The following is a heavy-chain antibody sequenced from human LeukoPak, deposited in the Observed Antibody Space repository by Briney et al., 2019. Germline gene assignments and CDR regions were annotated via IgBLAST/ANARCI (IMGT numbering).Heavy chain of an antibody. CDR1: GFSFKTYS. V-gene: IGHV3-23*01. CDR2: FNDDTP. D-gene: IGHD3-3*01. CDR3: AKEYDLWHEQGNWFDT. J-gene: IGHJ5*02. Sequence: GSLKLSCTTSGFSFKTYSKSCARRAQGKAQATFSAFNDDTPYYTDSVMGRFTVSRDNSRDTLYLHLNSLRAEDTAIYYCAKEYDLWHEQGNWFDTWGQGDLVTVSS.